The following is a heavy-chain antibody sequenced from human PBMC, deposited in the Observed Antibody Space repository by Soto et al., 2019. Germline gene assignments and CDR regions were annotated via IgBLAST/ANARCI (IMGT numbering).Heavy chain of an antibody. CDR1: GDTFTNYL. Sequence: QVQLVQSGAEVKKPGSSVKVSCKASGDTFTNYLVNWVRQAPGQGRVWLGGILPIFATANYAQKFQGRVTITADKSTSTAYMELTSLRSEDTAVYYCAGRCDSTTCLGHFDYWGQGTLVTVAS. CDR3: AGRCDSTTCLGHFDY. J-gene: IGHJ4*02. CDR2: ILPIFATA. D-gene: IGHD2-2*01. V-gene: IGHV1-69*06.